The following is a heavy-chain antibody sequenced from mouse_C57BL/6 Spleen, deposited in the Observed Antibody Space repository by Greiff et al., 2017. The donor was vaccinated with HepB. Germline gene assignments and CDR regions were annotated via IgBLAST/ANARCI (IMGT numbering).Heavy chain of an antibody. V-gene: IGHV10-1*01. CDR1: GFSFNTYA. Sequence: EVQGVESGGGLVQPKGSLKLSCAASGFSFNTYAMNWVRQAPGKGLEWVARIRSKSNNYATYYADSVKDRFTISRDDSESMLYLQMNNLKTEDTARYYCVRRNGDYYAMDYWGQGTSVTVSS. J-gene: IGHJ4*01. D-gene: IGHD1-2*01. CDR2: IRSKSNNYAT. CDR3: VRRNGDYYAMDY.